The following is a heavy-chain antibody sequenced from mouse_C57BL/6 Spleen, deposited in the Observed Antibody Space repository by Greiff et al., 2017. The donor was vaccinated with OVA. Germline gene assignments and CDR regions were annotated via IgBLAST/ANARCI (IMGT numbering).Heavy chain of an antibody. CDR2: IYPRSGNT. CDR3: AKGLSGLVYFDY. D-gene: IGHD6-1*01. J-gene: IGHJ2*01. CDR1: GYTFTSYG. V-gene: IGHV1-81*01. Sequence: QVQLQQSGAELARPGASVKLSCKASGYTFTSYGISWVKQRTGQGLEWIGEIYPRSGNTYYNEKFKGKATLTADKSSSTAYMELRSLTSEDSAVYFCAKGLSGLVYFDYWGQGTTLTVSS.